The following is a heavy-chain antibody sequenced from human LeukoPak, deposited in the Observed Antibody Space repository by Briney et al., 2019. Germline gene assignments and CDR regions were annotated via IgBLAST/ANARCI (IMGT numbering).Heavy chain of an antibody. CDR1: GDSVNSGRYY. V-gene: IGHV4-61*01. Sequence: SETLSLTCTVSGDSVNSGRYYWSWIRQPPGKGLEWIGYIYYSGSTNYNPSLKSRVTISIDTSKNQFSLKVSSVTAADTAVYYCARAKAAAGIDYFDYWGQGTLVTVSS. D-gene: IGHD6-13*01. J-gene: IGHJ4*02. CDR3: ARAKAAAGIDYFDY. CDR2: IYYSGST.